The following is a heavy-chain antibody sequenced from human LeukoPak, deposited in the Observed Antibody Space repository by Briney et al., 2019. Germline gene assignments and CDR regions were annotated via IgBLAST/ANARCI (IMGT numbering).Heavy chain of an antibody. J-gene: IGHJ3*02. Sequence: PSETLSLTCAVHGGSFSSYYWSWIRQPPGKGLEWSGEINHSGSTNYNPSLKSRVSISVDTSKNQFSLKLTSVTAADTAVYYCARVRRYSGRSDVFDIWGQGTMVTVSS. CDR3: ARVRRYSGRSDVFDI. CDR2: INHSGST. CDR1: GGSFSSYY. V-gene: IGHV4-34*01. D-gene: IGHD1-26*01.